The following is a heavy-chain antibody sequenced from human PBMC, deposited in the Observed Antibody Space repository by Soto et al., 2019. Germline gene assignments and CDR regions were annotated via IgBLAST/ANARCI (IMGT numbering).Heavy chain of an antibody. CDR1: GYRFSSYG. D-gene: IGHD3-22*01. CDR2: IDPNNGNR. Sequence: VKVSCKAYGYRFSSYGVHWLRQAPGQGLEWMGWIDPNNGNRNYAQKFEDRLSMTTATSTNTIYMELKSLKSDDTAIYYCARDRLRGYDSSGFYSWGQGTLVTVSS. CDR3: ARDRLRGYDSSGFYS. V-gene: IGHV1-18*01. J-gene: IGHJ4*02.